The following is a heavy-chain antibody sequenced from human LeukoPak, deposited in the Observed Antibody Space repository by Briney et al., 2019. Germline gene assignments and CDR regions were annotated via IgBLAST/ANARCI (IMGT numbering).Heavy chain of an antibody. V-gene: IGHV3-30*03. Sequence: GGSLRLSCAASGFTFSSYGMHWVRQAPGKGLEWVAVISYDGSNKYYADSVKGRFTISRDNSKNTLYLQMNSLRAEDTAVYYCARDGLYRTRWLQGYFDYWGQGTLVTVSS. CDR1: GFTFSSYG. CDR3: ARDGLYRTRWLQGYFDY. D-gene: IGHD5-12*01. CDR2: ISYDGSNK. J-gene: IGHJ4*02.